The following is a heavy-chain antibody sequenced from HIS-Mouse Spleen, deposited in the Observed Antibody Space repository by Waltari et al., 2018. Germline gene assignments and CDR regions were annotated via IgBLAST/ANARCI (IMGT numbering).Heavy chain of an antibody. Sequence: QVQLVESGGGVVQPGRSLSLACAASGFTLRSYAMPWVRQAPGKGLEWVAVISYDGSNKYYADSVKGRFTISRDNSKNTLYLQMNSLRAEDTAVYYCAKASSGWLDYWGQGTLVTVSS. J-gene: IGHJ4*02. D-gene: IGHD6-19*01. V-gene: IGHV3-30*18. CDR3: AKASSGWLDY. CDR1: GFTLRSYA. CDR2: ISYDGSNK.